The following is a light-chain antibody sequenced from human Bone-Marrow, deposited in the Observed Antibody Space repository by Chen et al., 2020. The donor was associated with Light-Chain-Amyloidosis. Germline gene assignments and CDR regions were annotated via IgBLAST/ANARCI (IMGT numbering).Light chain of an antibody. CDR2: AAS. Sequence: DIQMAPSPSSLSASVGDRATITCRASENIGGYLNWYQQKPGKAPKVLIFAASSLQTGVPSRFSGSGFETDFTLTISNLQPDDFATYYCQQSYTVPRTFGLGTKVDIK. V-gene: IGKV1-39*01. CDR3: QQSYTVPRT. J-gene: IGKJ2*01. CDR1: ENIGGY.